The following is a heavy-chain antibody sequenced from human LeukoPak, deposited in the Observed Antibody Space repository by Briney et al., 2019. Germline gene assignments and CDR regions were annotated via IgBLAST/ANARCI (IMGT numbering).Heavy chain of an antibody. CDR2: INHSGST. CDR1: GGSFSGYY. Sequence: PSETLSLTCAVYGGSFSGYYWSWIRQPPGKGLEWIGEINHSGSTNYNPSLKSRVTISVDTSKNRFSLKLSSVTAADTAVYYCARKDGYSYGKYYYYYYMDVWGKGTTVTVSS. J-gene: IGHJ6*03. CDR3: ARKDGYSYGKYYYYYYMDV. V-gene: IGHV4-34*01. D-gene: IGHD5-18*01.